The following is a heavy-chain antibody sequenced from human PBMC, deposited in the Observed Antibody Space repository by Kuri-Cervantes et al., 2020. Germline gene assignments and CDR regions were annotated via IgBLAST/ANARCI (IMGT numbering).Heavy chain of an antibody. D-gene: IGHD2-21*01. Sequence: SETLSLTCAVYGGSFSDYYWSWIRQPPGKGLEWIGEINHSGSTNYNPSLKSRVTISGDTSKNQFSLKLTSVTAADTAVYYCARGRIRGHFDYCGQGTLVTVSS. CDR3: ARGRIRGHFDY. V-gene: IGHV4-34*01. CDR2: INHSGST. J-gene: IGHJ4*02. CDR1: GGSFSDYY.